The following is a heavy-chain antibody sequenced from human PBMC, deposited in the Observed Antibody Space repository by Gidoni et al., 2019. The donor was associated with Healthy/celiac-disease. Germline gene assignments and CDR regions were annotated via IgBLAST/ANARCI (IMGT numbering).Heavy chain of an antibody. CDR2: ISWNSGSI. CDR3: AKVPAYYDSSGYPTYYYGMDV. D-gene: IGHD3-22*01. Sequence: EVQLMESGGGLVQPGRSLRLSCEASGFTFDDYAMHWVRQAPGKGLEWVSGISWNSGSIGYADSVKGRFTISRDNAKNSLYLQMNSLRAEDTALYYCAKVPAYYDSSGYPTYYYGMDVWGQGTTVTVSS. J-gene: IGHJ6*02. CDR1: GFTFDDYA. V-gene: IGHV3-9*01.